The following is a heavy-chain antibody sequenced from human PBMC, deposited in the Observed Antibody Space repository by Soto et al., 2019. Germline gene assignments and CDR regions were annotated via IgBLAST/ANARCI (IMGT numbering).Heavy chain of an antibody. V-gene: IGHV3-49*03. CDR3: ARRKYLDY. CDR1: GLTFGDFG. CDR2: IRSNTYGGTT. Sequence: AGGVLRLPCTTSGLTFGDFGFSWFRQAPGKGLEWIGYIRSNTYGGTTEYAASVKGRFTISRDDSKRVAHLQMNSLETEDTAVYFCARRKYLDYWGQGTLVTVSS. D-gene: IGHD6-6*01. J-gene: IGHJ4*02.